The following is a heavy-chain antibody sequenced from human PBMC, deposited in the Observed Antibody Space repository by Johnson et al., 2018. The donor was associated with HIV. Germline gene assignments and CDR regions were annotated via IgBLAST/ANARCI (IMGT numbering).Heavy chain of an antibody. D-gene: IGHD3-22*01. J-gene: IGHJ3*02. CDR3: AKDVGNYWPDAFDI. V-gene: IGHV3-33*06. Sequence: QVQVVESGGGVVQPGRSLRLSCAVSGFTFSSYGMHWVRQAPGKGLEWVAIIWYDGSSKYYADSVKGRFTISRDNSKNTLYLQMNSLRAEDTALYYCAKDVGNYWPDAFDIWGQGTMVTVSS. CDR2: IWYDGSSK. CDR1: GFTFSSYG.